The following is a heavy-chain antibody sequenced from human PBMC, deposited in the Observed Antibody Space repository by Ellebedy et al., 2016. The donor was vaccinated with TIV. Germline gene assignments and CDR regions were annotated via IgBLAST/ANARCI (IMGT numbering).Heavy chain of an antibody. Sequence: GGSLRLXXAASGFTFSSYGMHWVRQAPGKGLEWVAVIWYDGSNKYYADSVKGRFTISRDNSKNTLYLQMNSLRAEDTAVYYCVKESDAFHIWGQGTMVTVSS. J-gene: IGHJ3*02. CDR3: VKESDAFHI. CDR1: GFTFSSYG. V-gene: IGHV3-33*06. CDR2: IWYDGSNK.